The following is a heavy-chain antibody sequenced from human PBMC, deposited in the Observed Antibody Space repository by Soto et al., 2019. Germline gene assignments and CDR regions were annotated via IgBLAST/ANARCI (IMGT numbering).Heavy chain of an antibody. J-gene: IGHJ5*02. CDR3: APIYSCSGDRCYSNISWLDP. V-gene: IGHV2-5*02. Sequence: QITLKVSGPTLVKPTQTLTLTCTFSGSSLSTSGVGVGWIRQPPGKALERLALIYWDDDKRYSPSLKSRLTITKATSKNHVVLTMTHMDPVDTATYYWAPIYSCSGDRCYSNISWLDPWGQGTLVTVSS. CDR2: IYWDDDK. CDR1: GSSLSTSGVG. D-gene: IGHD2-15*01.